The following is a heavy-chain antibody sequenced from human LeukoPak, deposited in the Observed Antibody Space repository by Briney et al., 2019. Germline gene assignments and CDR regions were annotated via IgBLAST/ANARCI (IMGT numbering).Heavy chain of an antibody. CDR2: INHSGST. CDR3: ARGRKLRVGTTLGEFDY. D-gene: IGHD1-26*01. V-gene: IGHV4-34*01. Sequence: SETLSLTCAVYDGSFSDYYWSWIRQPPGKGLEWIGEINHSGSTNYNSSLKSRVTISVDTSKNQFSLKVSSVTAADTAVYYCARGRKLRVGTTLGEFDYWGREPWSPSPQ. J-gene: IGHJ4*02. CDR1: DGSFSDYY.